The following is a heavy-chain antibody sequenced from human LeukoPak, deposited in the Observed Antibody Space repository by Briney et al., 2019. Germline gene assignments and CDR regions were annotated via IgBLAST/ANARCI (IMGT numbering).Heavy chain of an antibody. V-gene: IGHV4-61*08. CDR1: GGSISSGGYS. J-gene: IGHJ4*02. CDR2: IYYSGST. CDR3: ARPYSGYYES. D-gene: IGHD3-22*01. Sequence: PSETLSLTCTVSGGSISSGGYSWSWIRQPPGKGLEWIGYIYYSGSTNYNPSLKSRVTISVDTSKNQFSLKLSSVTAADTAVYYCARPYSGYYESWGQGTLVTVSS.